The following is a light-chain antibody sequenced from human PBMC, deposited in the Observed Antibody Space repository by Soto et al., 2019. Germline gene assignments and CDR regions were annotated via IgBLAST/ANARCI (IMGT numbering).Light chain of an antibody. Sequence: QSVLTQPPSASGTPGQRVTISCSGSSSNIGSNTVNWYQQLPGTAPKLLIYSNNPRPSGVPDRFSGYKSGTSASLAISGLQSEDEADYYCAAWDDSLNVLFGGGTKLTVL. CDR3: AAWDDSLNVL. CDR1: SSNIGSNT. J-gene: IGLJ2*01. CDR2: SNN. V-gene: IGLV1-44*01.